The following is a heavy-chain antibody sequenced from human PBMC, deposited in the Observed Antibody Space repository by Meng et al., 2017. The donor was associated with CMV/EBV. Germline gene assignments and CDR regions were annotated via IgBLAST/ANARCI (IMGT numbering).Heavy chain of an antibody. CDR3: ARDGSSSSACGDYYYYGMDV. J-gene: IGHJ6*02. V-gene: IGHV3-11*01. CDR2: ISSSGSTI. Sequence: GESLKISCAASGFTFSDYYMSWIRQAPGKGLEWVSYISSSGSTIYYADSVKGRFTISRDNAKNSLYLQMNSLRAEDTAVYYCARDGSSSSACGDYYYYGMDVWGQGTTVTVSS. CDR1: GFTFSDYY. D-gene: IGHD6-6*01.